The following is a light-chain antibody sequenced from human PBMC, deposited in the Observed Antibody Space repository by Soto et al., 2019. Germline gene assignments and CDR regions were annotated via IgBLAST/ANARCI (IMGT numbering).Light chain of an antibody. J-gene: IGKJ4*01. CDR1: QSVRSDY. CDR2: GVS. CDR3: HQYGNSPLT. V-gene: IGKV3-20*01. Sequence: EIVLTQSPATLSLSPGDSATLSCRASQSVRSDYFAWYQQKPGQPPRVILFGVSTRATAIPDRFSGSGSGTDFTLTISRLEPDDFGLYYCHQYGNSPLTFGGGTKVDI.